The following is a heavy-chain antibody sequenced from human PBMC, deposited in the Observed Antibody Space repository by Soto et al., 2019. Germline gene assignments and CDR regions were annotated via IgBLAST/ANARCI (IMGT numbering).Heavy chain of an antibody. D-gene: IGHD1-26*01. CDR2: FSRDLVSP. CDR3: VKEGRVGVEGFDF. V-gene: IGHV3-23*01. J-gene: IGHJ4*02. CDR1: GFTFNNYD. Sequence: GGSLRLSCAASGFTFNNYDMHWVRQAPGEGLEWVAGFSRDLVSPLYGDSVKGRFTISRDNSKSTLYLQMNSLRVEDAAIYYCVKEGRVGVEGFDFWGQGTLVTVSS.